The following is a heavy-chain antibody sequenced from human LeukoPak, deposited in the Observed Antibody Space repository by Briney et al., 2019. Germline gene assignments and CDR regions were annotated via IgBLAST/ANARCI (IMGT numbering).Heavy chain of an antibody. D-gene: IGHD1-26*01. CDR3: ARRRTVGPPDY. Sequence: SETLSLTRTVSGGSISSSSYYWGWIRQPPGKGLEWIGSIYYSGSTYYNPSLKSRVTISVDTSKNQFSLKLSSVTAADTAVYYCARRRTVGPPDYWGQGTLVTVSS. J-gene: IGHJ4*02. CDR1: GGSISSSSYY. V-gene: IGHV4-39*01. CDR2: IYYSGST.